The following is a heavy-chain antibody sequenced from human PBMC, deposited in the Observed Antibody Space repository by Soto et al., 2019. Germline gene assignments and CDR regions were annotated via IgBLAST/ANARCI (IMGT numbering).Heavy chain of an antibody. CDR2: INHSGST. V-gene: IGHV4-34*01. J-gene: IGHJ4*02. CDR1: GGSFSGYY. CDR3: ARAGGYNYEFDY. D-gene: IGHD6-25*01. Sequence: SETLSLTCAVYGGSFSGYYWSWIRQPPGKGLEWIGEINHSGSTSYNPSLKSRVTISVDTSKNQFSLKLSSVTAADTAVYYCARAGGYNYEFDYWGQGTLVTVSS.